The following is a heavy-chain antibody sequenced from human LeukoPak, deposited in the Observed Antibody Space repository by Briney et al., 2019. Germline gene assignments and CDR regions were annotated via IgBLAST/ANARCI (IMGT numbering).Heavy chain of an antibody. Sequence: GGSLRLSCAVSGITLSNYGMRWVRQAPGRGVEWVAGISDSGGRTNYADSVKGRFTISRDNPKNTLYLQMNSLRAEDTAVYFCAKRGVVIRVILVGFHKEAYYFDSWGQGALVTVSS. V-gene: IGHV3-23*01. CDR3: AKRGVVIRVILVGFHKEAYYFDS. CDR2: ISDSGGRT. CDR1: GITLSNYG. D-gene: IGHD3-22*01. J-gene: IGHJ4*02.